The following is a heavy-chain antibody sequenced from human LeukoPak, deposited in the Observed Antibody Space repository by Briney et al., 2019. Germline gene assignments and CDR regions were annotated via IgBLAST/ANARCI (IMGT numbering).Heavy chain of an antibody. CDR1: GGSFSGYY. J-gene: IGHJ4*02. D-gene: IGHD4-23*01. CDR3: ARGYGGSFDY. V-gene: IGHV4-34*01. CDR2: INHSGST. Sequence: SETLSLTCAVYGGSFSGYYWSWIRQPPGKGLEWIGEINHSGSTNYNPSLKSRVTISVDTSKNQFSLKLSSVTAADTAVYYCARGYGGSFDYWGQGTLVTVSS.